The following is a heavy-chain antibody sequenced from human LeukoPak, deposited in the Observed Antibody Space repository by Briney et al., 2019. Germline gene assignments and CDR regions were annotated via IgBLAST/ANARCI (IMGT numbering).Heavy chain of an antibody. CDR1: GYSFTSYW. CDR2: IYPGDSDT. CDR3: ARLRFTMVRGVPDAFDI. D-gene: IGHD3-10*01. V-gene: IGHV5-51*01. J-gene: IGHJ3*02. Sequence: GESLKISCKGSGYSFTSYWIGWVRQMPGKGLEWMGIIYPGDSDTRYSPSFQGQGTISADKSISTACLQWSSLKASDTAMYYCARLRFTMVRGVPDAFDIWGQGTMVTVSS.